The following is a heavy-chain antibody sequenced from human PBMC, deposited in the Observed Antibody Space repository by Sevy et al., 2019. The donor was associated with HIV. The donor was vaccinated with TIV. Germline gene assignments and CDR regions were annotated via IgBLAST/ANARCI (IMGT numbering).Heavy chain of an antibody. J-gene: IGHJ4*02. CDR1: GFSVSSNY. CDR2: IYSGKST. V-gene: IGHV3-53*01. Sequence: GGSLRLSCEASGFSVSSNYMAWVRQAPGKGLEWVSVIYSGKSTDYRDSVNGRFTISRDSSKNTLYLQMDSLRAEDTGVYSCAGVPSHTGWFDYWGQGSLVTVSS. CDR3: AGVPSHTGWFDY. D-gene: IGHD6-19*01.